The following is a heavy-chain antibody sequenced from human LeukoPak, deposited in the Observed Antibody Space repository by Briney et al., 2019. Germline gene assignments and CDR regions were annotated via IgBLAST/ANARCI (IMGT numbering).Heavy chain of an antibody. CDR2: DYYSGSS. J-gene: IGHJ5*02. D-gene: IGHD3-3*01. Sequence: KSSETLSLTRTVSGGSIISGGYYWSWIRQPPGKGLEWIGYDYYSGSSNYNPSLKSRVTISLDTSKNQFSLKMSSVTAADTAVYYCARGVTIRFLEWLLDRWGQGTLVTVSS. V-gene: IGHV4-61*08. CDR3: ARGVTIRFLEWLLDR. CDR1: GGSIISGGYY.